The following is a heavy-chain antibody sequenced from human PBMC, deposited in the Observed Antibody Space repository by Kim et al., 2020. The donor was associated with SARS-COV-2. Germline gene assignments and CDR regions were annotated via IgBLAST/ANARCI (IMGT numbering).Heavy chain of an antibody. Sequence: GGSLRLSCTASGFIFSNYAMGWVRRRPGKGLEWVSIFGTGVTKYYVDSVKGRFTISRDDSRNMLYLQMDSLRADDTAVYYCARGNTLIRETDYWGQGTLVTVSS. CDR2: FGTGVTK. CDR3: ARGNTLIRETDY. D-gene: IGHD3-10*01. V-gene: IGHV3-23*01. J-gene: IGHJ4*02. CDR1: GFIFSNYA.